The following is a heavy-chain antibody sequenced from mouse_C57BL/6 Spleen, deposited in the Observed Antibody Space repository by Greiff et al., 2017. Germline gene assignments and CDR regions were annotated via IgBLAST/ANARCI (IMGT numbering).Heavy chain of an antibody. D-gene: IGHD1-1*01. CDR1: GYTFTSYW. J-gene: IGHJ1*03. CDR2: IHPNSGST. V-gene: IGHV1-64*01. Sequence: QVQLQQPGAELVKPGASVKLSCKASGYTFTSYWMHWVKQRPGQGLEWIGMIHPNSGSTNYNEKFKSKATLTVDKSSSTAYMQLSSLTSEDSAVYYCARNYYGSSHRYFDVWGTGTTVTVSS. CDR3: ARNYYGSSHRYFDV.